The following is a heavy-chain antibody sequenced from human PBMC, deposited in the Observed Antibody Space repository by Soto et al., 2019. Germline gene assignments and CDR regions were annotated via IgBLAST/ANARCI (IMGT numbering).Heavy chain of an antibody. Sequence: QVQLVQSGAEVKKPGASVKVSCKASGYLFTSNGISRVRQAPGQGLEWMGWINVHNGNSNYAQKFQGRVTMTTDTSASRAYMEVRTPKSDDTASYYCARVELLVRGRHDYWGQANVVTVSS. V-gene: IGHV1-18*04. J-gene: IGHJ4*02. CDR1: GYLFTSNG. CDR3: ARVELLVRGRHDY. D-gene: IGHD3-9*01. CDR2: INVHNGNS.